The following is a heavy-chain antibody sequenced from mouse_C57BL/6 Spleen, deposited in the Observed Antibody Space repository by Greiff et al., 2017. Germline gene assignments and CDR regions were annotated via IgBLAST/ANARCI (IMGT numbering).Heavy chain of an antibody. CDR3: ARYGGTYGFDD. V-gene: IGHV3-8*01. CDR2: ISYSGST. D-gene: IGHD2-10*02. Sequence: EVKVEASGPGLAKPSQTLSLTCSVTGYSITGDYWNWIRKFPGTKLAYMGYISYSGSTYYNPSLKSRISITRDTSKNQYYLQLNSVTTEDTATYYCARYGGTYGFDDWGQGTTLTVSS. CDR1: GYSITGDY. J-gene: IGHJ2*01.